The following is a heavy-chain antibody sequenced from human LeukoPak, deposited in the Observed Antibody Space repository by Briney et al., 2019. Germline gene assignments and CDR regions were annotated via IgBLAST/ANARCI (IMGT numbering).Heavy chain of an antibody. J-gene: IGHJ5*02. CDR1: GFTFSSYS. D-gene: IGHD3-10*01. CDR2: ISSSSSYI. V-gene: IGHV3-21*01. Sequence: GGSLRLSCAASGFTFSSYSMNWVRQAPGKGLEWVSSISSSSSYIYYADSVKGRFTISRDNSKNTLYLQMNSLRAEDTAMYYCARDGWFGDYNWFDPWGQGTLVTVSS. CDR3: ARDGWFGDYNWFDP.